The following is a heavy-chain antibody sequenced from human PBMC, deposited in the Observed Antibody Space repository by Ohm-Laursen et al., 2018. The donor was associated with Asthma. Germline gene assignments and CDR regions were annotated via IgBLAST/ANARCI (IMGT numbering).Heavy chain of an antibody. J-gene: IGHJ5*02. CDR1: GFTFSSYA. D-gene: IGHD3-10*01. CDR2: ITGSTGGT. Sequence: GSLRLSCTASGFTFSSYAMSWVRQAPGKGLEWVSAITGSTGGTFYADSVKGRFSTSRGNSKNMMYLQMNSLRAEDTAVYYCARDQWLPGRTNWFDPWGQGTLVTVS. V-gene: IGHV3-23*01. CDR3: ARDQWLPGRTNWFDP.